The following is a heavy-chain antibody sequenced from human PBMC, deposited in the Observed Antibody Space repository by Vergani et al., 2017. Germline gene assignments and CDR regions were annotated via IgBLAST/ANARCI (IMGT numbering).Heavy chain of an antibody. CDR1: GFTFSSYA. D-gene: IGHD3-3*01. CDR2: ISSNGGST. V-gene: IGHV3-64*01. J-gene: IGHJ6*02. CDR3: ARANYDFWSGYYSRINYGMDV. Sequence: EVQLVESGGGVVQPGRSLRLSCAASGFTFSSYAMHWVRQAPGKGLEYVSAISSNGGSTYYANSVKGRFTISRDNSKNTLYLQMGSLRAEDMAVYYCARANYDFWSGYYSRINYGMDVWGQGTTVTVSS.